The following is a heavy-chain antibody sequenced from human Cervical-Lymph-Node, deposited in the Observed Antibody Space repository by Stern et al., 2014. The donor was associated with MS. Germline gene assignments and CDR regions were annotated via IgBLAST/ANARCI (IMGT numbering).Heavy chain of an antibody. CDR1: GYTFTSYA. V-gene: IGHV1-3*01. CDR2: INAGNGNT. Sequence: QVQLVQSGAEVKKPGASVKVSCKASGYTFTSYAMHWVRQAPGQRLEWMGWINAGNGNTKYSQKFQGRVTITRDTSASTAYMELSSLRSEDTAVYYCARDTSVGATIFDYWGQGTLVTVSS. CDR3: ARDTSVGATIFDY. D-gene: IGHD1-26*01. J-gene: IGHJ4*02.